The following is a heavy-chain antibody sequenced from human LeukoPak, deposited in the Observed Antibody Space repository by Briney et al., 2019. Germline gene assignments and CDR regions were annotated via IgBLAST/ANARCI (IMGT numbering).Heavy chain of an antibody. CDR2: ITSPSSTI. CDR1: GFTTFSTYS. D-gene: IGHD7-27*01. Sequence: GGSLRLSCAASGFTTFSTYSINWVRQAPGKGLEWLSYITSPSSTIYYADSVKGRFTISRDNAKNSLYLQMNSLRAEDTAVYYCARDRDWGCSYCSYWGQGTLVTVSS. CDR3: ARDRDWGCSYCSY. J-gene: IGHJ4*02. V-gene: IGHV3-48*01.